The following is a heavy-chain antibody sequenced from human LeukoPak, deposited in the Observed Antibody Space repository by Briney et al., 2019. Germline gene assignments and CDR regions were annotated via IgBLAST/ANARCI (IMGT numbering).Heavy chain of an antibody. Sequence: SATLSLTCTVSGGSISSYYWSWIRQPAGKGLEWIGRIYTSGSTNYNPSLKSRVTMSVDTSKNHFSLKLSSVTAADTAVYYCARHLYYDFWSGSMGLDYWGQGTLVTVSS. CDR1: GGSISSYY. V-gene: IGHV4-4*07. D-gene: IGHD3-3*01. CDR3: ARHLYYDFWSGSMGLDY. CDR2: IYTSGST. J-gene: IGHJ4*02.